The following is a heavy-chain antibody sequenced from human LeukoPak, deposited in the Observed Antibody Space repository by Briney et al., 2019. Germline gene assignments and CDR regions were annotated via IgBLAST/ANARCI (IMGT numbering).Heavy chain of an antibody. CDR1: GFTFSNFV. J-gene: IGHJ6*02. D-gene: IGHD1-1*01. Sequence: PGGSLRLSCAASGFTFSNFVISWVRQAPGKGLEWVSVIYSGGSTYYADSVKGRFTISRDNSKNTLYLQMNSLRAEDTAVYYCARQRGQFYYYYGMDVWGQGTTVTVSS. CDR3: ARQRGQFYYYYGMDV. CDR2: IYSGGST. V-gene: IGHV3-53*01.